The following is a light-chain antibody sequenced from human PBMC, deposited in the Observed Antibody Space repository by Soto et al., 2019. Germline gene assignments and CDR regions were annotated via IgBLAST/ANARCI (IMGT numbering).Light chain of an antibody. CDR1: QSVSSN. CDR3: QQYNNWPPWT. CDR2: GAS. V-gene: IGKV3-15*01. J-gene: IGKJ1*01. Sequence: EILMTQXPXXLXXXXXXXXTXXCRASQSVSSNLAWYQQKPGQAPRLLIYGASTRATGIPARFSGSGSGTEFTLTISSLQSEDFAVYYCQQYNNWPPWTFGQGTKVDIK.